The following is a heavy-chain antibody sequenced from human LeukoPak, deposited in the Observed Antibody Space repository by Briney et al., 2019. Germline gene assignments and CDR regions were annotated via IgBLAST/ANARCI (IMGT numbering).Heavy chain of an antibody. D-gene: IGHD3-22*01. Sequence: PSQTLSLTCTVSGGSISSGSYYWSWIRQPAGKGLEWIGSIYYSGSTYYNPSLKSRVTISVDTSKNQFSLNLSSVTAADTAVYYCARLYYDSSGYYQICYFDYWGQGTLVTVSS. J-gene: IGHJ4*02. V-gene: IGHV4-39*01. CDR3: ARLYYDSSGYYQICYFDY. CDR1: GGSISSGSYY. CDR2: IYYSGST.